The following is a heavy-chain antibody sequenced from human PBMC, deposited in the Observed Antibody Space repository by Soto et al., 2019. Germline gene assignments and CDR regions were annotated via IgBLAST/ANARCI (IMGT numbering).Heavy chain of an antibody. CDR3: ARGLYSGWHYFDY. D-gene: IGHD5-12*01. J-gene: IGHJ4*02. CDR2: IYSGGST. V-gene: IGHV3-66*01. Sequence: EVQLVESGGGLVQPGGSLRLSCAASGFTVSSNYMSWVRQAPGKGLEWVSVIYSGGSTYYADSVKGRFTISRDNSKNTLDLQTNSLGAEDTAVYYCARGLYSGWHYFDYWGQGTLVTVSS. CDR1: GFTVSSNY.